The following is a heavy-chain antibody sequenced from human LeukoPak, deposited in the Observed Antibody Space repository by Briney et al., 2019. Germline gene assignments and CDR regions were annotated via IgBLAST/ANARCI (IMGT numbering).Heavy chain of an antibody. V-gene: IGHV3-7*04. J-gene: IGHJ4*02. CDR2: IKQDGSEK. D-gene: IGHD2-15*01. CDR3: AKDIVVVVAAISSFDY. Sequence: GGSLRLSWEVAGFTFSSYWMNWVRQAPGKWLEWVANIKQDGSEKYYVDSVKGRFTISRDNARNSLYLQMDGLRVDDTAVYYCAKDIVVVVAAISSFDYWGQGTLVTVSS. CDR1: GFTFSSYW.